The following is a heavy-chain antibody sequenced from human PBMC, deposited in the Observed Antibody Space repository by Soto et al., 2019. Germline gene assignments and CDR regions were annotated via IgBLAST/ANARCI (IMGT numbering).Heavy chain of an antibody. V-gene: IGHV1-69*01. J-gene: IGHJ4*02. D-gene: IGHD3-22*01. Sequence: QVQLVQSGAEVNKPGSSVKVSCKASGGTFSSYAISWVRQAPGQGLEWMGGIIPIFGTANYAQKFQGRVTITADESTSTAYMELSSLRSEDTAVYYCASSPHSSGYYSGRFWGQGTLVTVSS. CDR2: IIPIFGTA. CDR1: GGTFSSYA. CDR3: ASSPHSSGYYSGRF.